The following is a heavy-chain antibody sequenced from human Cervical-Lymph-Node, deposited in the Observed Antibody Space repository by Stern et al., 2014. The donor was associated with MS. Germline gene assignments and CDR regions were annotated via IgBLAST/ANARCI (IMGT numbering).Heavy chain of an antibody. J-gene: IGHJ4*02. CDR2: IYYSGST. V-gene: IGHV4-59*01. CDR3: ARDSGSYFDY. CDR1: GGSISSYY. D-gene: IGHD3-10*01. Sequence: QLQLQESGPGLVKPSETLSLTCTVSGGSISSYYWSWIRQPPWKRLEWNGYIYYSGSTNYNPSLKSRVTISVDTSKNQFSLKLSSVTAADTAVYYCARDSGSYFDYWGQGTLVTVSS.